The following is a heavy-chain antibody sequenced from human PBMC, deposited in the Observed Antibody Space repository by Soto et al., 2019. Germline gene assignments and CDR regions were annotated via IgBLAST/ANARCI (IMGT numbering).Heavy chain of an antibody. J-gene: IGHJ4*02. CDR2: IYYSGST. Sequence: PSETLSLTCAVSGGSISSSNWWSWVRQPPGKGLEWIGYIYYSGSTYYNPSLKSRVTISVDTSKNQFSLKLSSVTAADTAVYYCARGWSFGNSADYYDSSGYCYWGQGTLVTVS. CDR1: GGSISSSNW. V-gene: IGHV4-4*02. CDR3: ARGWSFGNSADYYDSSGYCY. D-gene: IGHD3-22*01.